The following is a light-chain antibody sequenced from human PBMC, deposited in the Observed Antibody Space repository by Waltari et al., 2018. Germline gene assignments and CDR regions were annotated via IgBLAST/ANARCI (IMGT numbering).Light chain of an antibody. CDR1: SSDVGGYNY. CDR2: DVN. J-gene: IGLJ2*01. Sequence: QSALTQPRSVSGSPGQSVTISCTGTSSDVGGYNYVSWYQPHPGKAPKFMIYDVNKRPSGVPDRVPGYKSVNTASRTISGLEAEDKADCYCCSYAGSYTFVFGGGTKLTVL. V-gene: IGLV2-11*01. CDR3: CSYAGSYTFV.